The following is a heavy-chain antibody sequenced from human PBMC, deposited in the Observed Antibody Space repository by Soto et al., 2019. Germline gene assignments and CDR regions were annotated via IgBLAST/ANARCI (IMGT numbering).Heavy chain of an antibody. CDR1: GFTFDDYA. V-gene: IGHV3-9*01. Sequence: EVQLVESGGGLVQPGRSLRLSCAASGFTFDDYAMHWVRQAPGKGLEWVSGISWNSGSIGYADSVKGRFTISRDNAKNSLYLQMNSLRAEDTALYYCAKDMLLRDYWGQGTLVTVSS. CDR3: AKDMLLRDY. D-gene: IGHD2-21*01. CDR2: ISWNSGSI. J-gene: IGHJ4*02.